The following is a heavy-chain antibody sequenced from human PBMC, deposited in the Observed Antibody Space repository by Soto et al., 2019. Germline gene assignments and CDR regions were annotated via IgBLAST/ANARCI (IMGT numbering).Heavy chain of an antibody. D-gene: IGHD6-13*01. CDR3: ARPIAAAGTSLSNGMDV. CDR1: GYTFTSYY. V-gene: IGHV1-46*01. J-gene: IGHJ6*02. CDR2: INPSGGST. Sequence: GPPVKVSCKASGYTFTSYYMHWVRQAPGQGLEWMGIINPSGGSTSYAQKFQGRVTMTRDTSTSTVYMELSSLRSEDTAVYYCARPIAAAGTSLSNGMDVWGQGTTVTVSS.